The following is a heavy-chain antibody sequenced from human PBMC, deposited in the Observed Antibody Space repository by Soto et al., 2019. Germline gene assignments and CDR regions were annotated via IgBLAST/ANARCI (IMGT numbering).Heavy chain of an antibody. J-gene: IGHJ4*02. V-gene: IGHV3-30-3*01. CDR2: ISSDGSTK. CDR3: ARGGGYYYEHIDY. D-gene: IGHD3-22*01. Sequence: QVQLVESGGGVVQPGTSLRLSCAASGFSFVIYSTHWVSQAPGKGPEWVAVISSDGSTKCYADSVKGRFTISRDNSKNAQYLQMNSLRTDDTAVYHCARGGGYYYEHIDYWGQGTLVTVSS. CDR1: GFSFVIYS.